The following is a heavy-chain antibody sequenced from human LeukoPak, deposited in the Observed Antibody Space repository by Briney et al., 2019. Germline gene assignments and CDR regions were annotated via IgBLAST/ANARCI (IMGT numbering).Heavy chain of an antibody. Sequence: GGSLRLSCAASGFTFSSYAMSWVRQAPGKGLEWVSAISGSGGSTYYADSVKGRFTISRDNSKNTLYLQMNSLRAEDTAVYYCARWTDDFWSDYYEIDYWGQGTLVTVSS. V-gene: IGHV3-23*01. D-gene: IGHD3-3*01. CDR3: ARWTDDFWSDYYEIDY. J-gene: IGHJ4*02. CDR2: ISGSGGST. CDR1: GFTFSSYA.